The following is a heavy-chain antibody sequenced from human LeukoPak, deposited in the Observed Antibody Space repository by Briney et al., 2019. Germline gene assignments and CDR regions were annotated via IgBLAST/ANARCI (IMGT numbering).Heavy chain of an antibody. Sequence: GGSLRLSCAASGFTLSSYAMTWVRQAPGKGLEWVSGISGNGGGTYYADSVKGRFTISRDNSKNTLYLQMNSLRAEDTAVYYCATSPFMWDYVWGSYRCLGDNWGQGTLVTVSS. CDR2: ISGNGGGT. D-gene: IGHD3-16*02. CDR3: ATSPFMWDYVWGSYRCLGDN. CDR1: GFTLSSYA. V-gene: IGHV3-23*01. J-gene: IGHJ4*02.